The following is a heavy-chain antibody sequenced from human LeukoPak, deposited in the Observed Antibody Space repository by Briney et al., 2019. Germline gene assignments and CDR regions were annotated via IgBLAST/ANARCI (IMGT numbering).Heavy chain of an antibody. D-gene: IGHD1-26*01. CDR2: INTGSGNT. CDR3: ARGYSGRFHY. Sequence: GASVKVSCKASGYTFTGYALHWVRQAPGQGLEWMGWINTGSGNTKYSQRFQDRVTITMDTSASTVYMEMNDLGSEDTAVYYCARGYSGRFHYWGQGALVTVSS. V-gene: IGHV1-3*04. CDR1: GYTFTGYA. J-gene: IGHJ4*02.